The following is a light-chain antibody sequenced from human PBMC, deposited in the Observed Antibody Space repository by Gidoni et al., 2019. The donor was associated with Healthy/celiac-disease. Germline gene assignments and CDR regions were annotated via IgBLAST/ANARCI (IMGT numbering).Light chain of an antibody. Sequence: EIGMTQSPATLSVSPGERATRTCRVSQSVSSNLAWYQQKPGQAPRLLIYGPTTRAYGSPARLSGSGSGREFTLTISSLQSEDFAVYYCQQYNNWPPLTFGGGTKVEIK. CDR2: GPT. J-gene: IGKJ4*01. CDR1: QSVSSN. V-gene: IGKV3-15*01. CDR3: QQYNNWPPLT.